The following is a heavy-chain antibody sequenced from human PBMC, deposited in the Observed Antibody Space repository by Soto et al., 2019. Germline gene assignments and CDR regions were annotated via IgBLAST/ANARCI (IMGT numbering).Heavy chain of an antibody. D-gene: IGHD1-1*01. CDR3: ARVTLQQQDYDMDV. J-gene: IGHJ6*01. CDR1: GFTPTNYP. V-gene: IGHV3-23*01. CDR2: IFGGGSTT. Sequence: EVQLLESGGGLIQPGGTLRLSCAASGFTPTNYPMNWVRQAPGKGLVWVSGIFGGGSTTFYADAVSGRFVISRDDSKNTLYLQLTGLRIEDTAIYYCARVTLQQQDYDMDVWGQGTAVTVSS.